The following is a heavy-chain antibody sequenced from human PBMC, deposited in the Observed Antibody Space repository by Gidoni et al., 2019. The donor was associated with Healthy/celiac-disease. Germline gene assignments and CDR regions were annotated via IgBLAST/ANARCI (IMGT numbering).Heavy chain of an antibody. V-gene: IGHV1-3*01. CDR2: INAGNGNT. D-gene: IGHD2-21*01. CDR1: GYTFTSYA. CDR3: ARESGDPYCGGDCNRGWFDP. J-gene: IGHJ5*02. Sequence: QVQLVQSGAEVKKPGASVKVSCKASGYTFTSYAMHWVRQAPGQRLEWMGWINAGNGNTKYSQKFQGRVTITRDTSASTAYMELSSLRSEDTAVYYCARESGDPYCGGDCNRGWFDPWGQGTLVTVSS.